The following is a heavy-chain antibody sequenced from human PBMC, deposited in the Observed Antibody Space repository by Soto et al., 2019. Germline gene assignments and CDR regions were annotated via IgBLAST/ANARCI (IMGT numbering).Heavy chain of an antibody. V-gene: IGHV5-51*01. CDR1: GYSFASYW. CDR3: ARTRSFTLGFYYDGMDV. J-gene: IGHJ6*01. D-gene: IGHD6-6*01. CDR2: IYPGDSDT. Sequence: GESLTISCQGSGYSFASYWIGWVLQMPGKDLEWMGIIYPGDSDTRYSPSFQGQVTISADKSLRTAYLQWTSLKASDTALYYCARTRSFTLGFYYDGMDVWGQGTTVTVSS.